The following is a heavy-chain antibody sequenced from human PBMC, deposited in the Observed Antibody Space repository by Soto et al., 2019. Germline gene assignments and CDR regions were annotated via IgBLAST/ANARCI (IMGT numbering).Heavy chain of an antibody. CDR1: GFTFSNAW. Sequence: EVQLVESGGGLVKPGGSLRLSCASSGFTFSNAWMNWVRQAPGKGLEWVGRIKSKTDGGTTDYAPPVKGRFTISRDDSKNTLYRQMNIMTTEDTSVYYCTTCHEYDDRSCYYYEWGYWGQGTLVTVSS. V-gene: IGHV3-15*07. CDR2: IKSKTDGGTT. J-gene: IGHJ4*02. CDR3: TTCHEYDDRSCYYYEWGY. D-gene: IGHD3-22*01.